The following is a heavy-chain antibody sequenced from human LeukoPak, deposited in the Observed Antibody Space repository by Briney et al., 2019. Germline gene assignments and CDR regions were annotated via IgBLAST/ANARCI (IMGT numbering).Heavy chain of an antibody. CDR3: ARDFYDGFALDY. D-gene: IGHD2/OR15-2a*01. Sequence: GESLRLSCAASGFAFNTYSMNWVRQAPGKGLEWVSFIFSSSTYIYYTDSVKGRFTISRDNARNSLYLQMNNLRAEDTGVYYCARDFYDGFALDYWGQGTLVTVSS. CDR1: GFAFNTYS. CDR2: IFSSSTYI. V-gene: IGHV3-21*03. J-gene: IGHJ4*02.